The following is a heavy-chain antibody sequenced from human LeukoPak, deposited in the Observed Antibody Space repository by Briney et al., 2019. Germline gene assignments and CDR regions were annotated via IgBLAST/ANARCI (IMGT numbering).Heavy chain of an antibody. J-gene: IGHJ4*02. Sequence: SETLSLTCAVYGGSFSGYYWSWIRQPPGKGLEWIGEINHSGSTNYNPSLKSRVTISVDTSKNQFSLKLSSVTAADTAVYYCAREVDTAMVTLPLYYFDYWGQGTLVTVSS. V-gene: IGHV4-34*01. D-gene: IGHD5-18*01. CDR2: INHSGST. CDR3: AREVDTAMVTLPLYYFDY. CDR1: GGSFSGYY.